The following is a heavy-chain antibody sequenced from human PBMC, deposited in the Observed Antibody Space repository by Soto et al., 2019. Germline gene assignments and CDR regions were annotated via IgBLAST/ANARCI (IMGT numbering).Heavy chain of an antibody. CDR2: LYWDDDQ. CDR3: VQSRCGSDCLEIYSSHAYNGLDV. D-gene: IGHD2-21*02. V-gene: IGHV2-5*02. J-gene: IGHJ6*02. Sequence: QVTLKESGPTLVKPTQTLTLTCTVSGLSLRTTGVGVGWVRQPPGKALEWLALLYWDDDQRYSPSLRSRLTIATDISKKQVVLTMTKMDTVDTATYYCVQSRCGSDCLEIYSSHAYNGLDVWGQGTTVTVSS. CDR1: GLSLRTTGVG.